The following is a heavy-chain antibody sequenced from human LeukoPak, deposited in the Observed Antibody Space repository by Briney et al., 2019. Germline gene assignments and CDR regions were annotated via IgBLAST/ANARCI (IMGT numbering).Heavy chain of an antibody. CDR3: ARGLGSESYYKV. J-gene: IGHJ4*02. CDR1: GYIFTGYY. Sequence: ASVKVSCKASGYIFTGYYIHWVRQAPGQGLEWMGIINPSGGSPTYAQKFQGRLTMTRDTSTSTVYMELSSLRSEDTAVYYCARGLGSESYYKVWGQGTLVTVSS. CDR2: INPSGGSP. D-gene: IGHD3-10*01. V-gene: IGHV1-46*01.